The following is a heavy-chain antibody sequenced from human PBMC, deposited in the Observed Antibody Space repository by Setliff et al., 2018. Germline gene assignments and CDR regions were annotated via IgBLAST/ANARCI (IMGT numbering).Heavy chain of an antibody. CDR2: INPSDGST. CDR1: GYTFTTYY. D-gene: IGHD3-3*01. Sequence: ASVKVSCKASGYTFTTYYMHWVRQAPGQGLEWMGVINPSDGSTTYAQKFQGRVTMTEDTSTDTAYMELSSLRSEDTAVYYCATVFWSGYYDAEYFQHWGQGTLVTVSS. V-gene: IGHV1-46*01. J-gene: IGHJ1*01. CDR3: ATVFWSGYYDAEYFQH.